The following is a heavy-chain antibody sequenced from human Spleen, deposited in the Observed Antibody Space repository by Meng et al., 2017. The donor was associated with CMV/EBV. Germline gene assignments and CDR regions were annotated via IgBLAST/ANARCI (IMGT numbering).Heavy chain of an antibody. CDR2: IYYSGST. D-gene: IGHD3-3*01. Sequence: QVQRQESCPGLLKPSQTLSLTCTVSGGSISSGDYYWSWIRQPPGKGLEWIGYIYYSGSTYYNPSLKSRVTISVDTSKNQFSLKLSSVTAADTAVYYCAAFGFLEWLPPGYWGQGTLVTVSS. J-gene: IGHJ4*02. V-gene: IGHV4-30-4*01. CDR1: GGSISSGDYY. CDR3: AAFGFLEWLPPGY.